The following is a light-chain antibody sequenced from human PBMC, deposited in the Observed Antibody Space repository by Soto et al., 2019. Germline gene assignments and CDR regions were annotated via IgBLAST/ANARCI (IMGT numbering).Light chain of an antibody. Sequence: NIQMTQSPSAMSASVGDRVTITCRARQGISNYLAWFQQKPGKVPKHLIYAASSLQSGVPSRFSGSGSGTEFTLTISSLQPEDFATYYCLQHNSYPRLTFGGGTKVEIK. CDR2: AAS. J-gene: IGKJ4*01. CDR3: LQHNSYPRLT. V-gene: IGKV1D-17*01. CDR1: QGISNY.